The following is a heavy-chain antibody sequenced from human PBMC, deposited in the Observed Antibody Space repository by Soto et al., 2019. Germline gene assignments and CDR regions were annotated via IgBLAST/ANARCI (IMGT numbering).Heavy chain of an antibody. J-gene: IGHJ1*01. CDR2: IHHSGRT. V-gene: IGHV4-31*03. Sequence: QVQLQESGPGLVKASQTLSLTCNVSGGSISSGGYYWTWIRQHPGKGLEWIGNIHHSGRTFYNPPLMSRVSISVDTSMNQFSLKLSSVTAADPAVYFCVRGILSWGQGTRVTVTS. CDR1: GGSISSGGYY. CDR3: VRGILS.